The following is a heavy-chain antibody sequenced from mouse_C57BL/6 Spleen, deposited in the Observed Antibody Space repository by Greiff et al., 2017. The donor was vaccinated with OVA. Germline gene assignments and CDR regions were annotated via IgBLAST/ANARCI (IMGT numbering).Heavy chain of an antibody. CDR3: TGDYGSRAPRFAY. CDR1: GYTFTSYW. CDR2: IYPGNSDT. D-gene: IGHD1-1*01. J-gene: IGHJ3*01. Sequence: VQLKQSGTVLARPGASVKMSCKTSGYTFTSYWMHWVKQRPGQGLEWIGAIYPGNSDTSYNQKFKGKAKLTAVTSASTAYMELSSLTNEDSAVYYCTGDYGSRAPRFAYWGQGTLVTVSA. V-gene: IGHV1-5*01.